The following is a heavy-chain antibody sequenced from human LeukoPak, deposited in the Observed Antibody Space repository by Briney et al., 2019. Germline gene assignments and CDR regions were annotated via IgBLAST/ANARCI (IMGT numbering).Heavy chain of an antibody. Sequence: VASVKVSCKASGYTFTGYYMHWVRQAPGQGLEWMGWINPNSGGTNYAQKFQGRVTMTRDTSISTAYMELSRLRSDDTAVYYCARARYCSSTSCYTGRYAFDIWGQGTMVTVSS. V-gene: IGHV1-2*02. J-gene: IGHJ3*02. CDR2: INPNSGGT. CDR3: ARARYCSSTSCYTGRYAFDI. CDR1: GYTFTGYY. D-gene: IGHD2-2*02.